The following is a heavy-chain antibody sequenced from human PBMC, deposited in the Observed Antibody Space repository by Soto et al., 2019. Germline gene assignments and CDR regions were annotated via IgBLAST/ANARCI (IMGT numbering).Heavy chain of an antibody. J-gene: IGHJ4*02. D-gene: IGHD2-2*03. CDR1: GYTFTSYA. CDR3: ARGVGYCSSTSCSHFDY. CDR2: INADNGNT. Sequence: ASVKVSCKASGYTFTSYAMHWVRQAPGQRLEWMGWINADNGNTKYSQKLQGRVTMTRDTSTSTAYMELRSLRSDDTAVYYCARGVGYCSSTSCSHFDYWGQGTLVTVSS. V-gene: IGHV1-3*01.